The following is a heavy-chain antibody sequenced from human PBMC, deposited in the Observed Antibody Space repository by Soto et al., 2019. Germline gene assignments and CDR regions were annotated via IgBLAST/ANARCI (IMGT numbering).Heavy chain of an antibody. V-gene: IGHV1-69*01. CDR1: GGTFSSYA. D-gene: IGHD3-10*01. Sequence: QVQLVQSGAEVKKPGSSVKVSCKASGGTFSSYAISWVRQAPGQGLEWMGGIIPIFGTANYAQKVQGRVTITADESTSTAYMELSSHRYEDTAGDYGARDSYRVVMSRYAFDIWGQGTMVTVSS. CDR3: ARDSYRVVMSRYAFDI. J-gene: IGHJ3*02. CDR2: IIPIFGTA.